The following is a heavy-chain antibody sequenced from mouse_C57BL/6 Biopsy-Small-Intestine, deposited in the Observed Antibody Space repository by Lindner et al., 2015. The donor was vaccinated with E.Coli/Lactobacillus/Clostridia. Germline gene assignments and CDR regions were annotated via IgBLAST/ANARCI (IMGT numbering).Heavy chain of an antibody. J-gene: IGHJ3*01. V-gene: IGHV1-80*01. CDR3: ARHEDGGLRREFAY. Sequence: VQLQESGAELVKPGASVKISCKASGYAFSSYWMNWVKQRPGKGLEWIGQIYPGDGDTNYNGKFKDKATLTADKSSSTVYTELSRLTSEDSAVYFCARHEDGGLRREFAYWGQGTLVTVSA. CDR2: IYPGDGDT. CDR1: GYAFSSYW. D-gene: IGHD2-4*01.